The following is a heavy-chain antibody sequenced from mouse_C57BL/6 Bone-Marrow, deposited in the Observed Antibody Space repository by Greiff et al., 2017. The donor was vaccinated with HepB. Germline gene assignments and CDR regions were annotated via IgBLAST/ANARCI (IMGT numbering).Heavy chain of an antibody. V-gene: IGHV1-42*01. Sequence: EVKLMESGPELVKPGASVKISCKASGYSFTGYYMNWVKQSPEKSLEWIGEINPSTGGTTYNQKFKAKATLTVDKSSSTAYMQLKSLTSEDSAVYYCARSGGYYFDYWGQGTTLTVSS. CDR3: ARSGGYYFDY. CDR1: GYSFTGYY. CDR2: INPSTGGT. D-gene: IGHD4-1*01. J-gene: IGHJ2*01.